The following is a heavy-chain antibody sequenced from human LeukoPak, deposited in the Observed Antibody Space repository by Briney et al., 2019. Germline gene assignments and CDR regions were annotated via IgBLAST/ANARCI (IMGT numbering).Heavy chain of an antibody. D-gene: IGHD3-10*01. J-gene: IGHJ4*02. Sequence: PSQTLSLTCTVSGGSISSGSYYWSWIRQPAGKGLEWIGRIYTSGSTNYNPSLESRVTISVDTSKNQFSLKLSSVTAADTAVYYCARVPARRGLFDYWGQGTLVTVSS. CDR3: ARVPARRGLFDY. CDR2: IYTSGST. CDR1: GGSISSGSYY. V-gene: IGHV4-61*02.